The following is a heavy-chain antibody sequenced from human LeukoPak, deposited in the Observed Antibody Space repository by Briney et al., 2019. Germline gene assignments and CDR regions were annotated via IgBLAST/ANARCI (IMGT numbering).Heavy chain of an antibody. J-gene: IGHJ4*02. CDR3: ARSEGIAVADTYYFDY. V-gene: IGHV4-59*01. CDR2: IYYSGST. Sequence: PSETLSLTCTVSGGSISSYYWSWIRQPPGKGLEWIGYIYYSGSTNYNPSLKSRVTISVDTSKNQFSLKLSSVTAADTAVYYCARSEGIAVADTYYFDYWGQGTLVTVPS. D-gene: IGHD6-19*01. CDR1: GGSISSYY.